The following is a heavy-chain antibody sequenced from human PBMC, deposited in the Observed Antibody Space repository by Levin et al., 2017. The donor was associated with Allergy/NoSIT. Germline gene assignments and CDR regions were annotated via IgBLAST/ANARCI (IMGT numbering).Heavy chain of an antibody. CDR1: GFTFGDYA. V-gene: IGHV3-49*04. D-gene: IGHD3-16*01. Sequence: GGSLRLSCTASGFTFGDYAMSWVRQAPGKGLEWVGFIRSKAYGGTTEYAASVKGRFTISRDDSKSIAYLQMNSLKTEDTAVYYCTRTYDRYYYYYGMDVWGQGTTVTVSS. CDR2: IRSKAYGGTT. J-gene: IGHJ6*02. CDR3: TRTYDRYYYYYGMDV.